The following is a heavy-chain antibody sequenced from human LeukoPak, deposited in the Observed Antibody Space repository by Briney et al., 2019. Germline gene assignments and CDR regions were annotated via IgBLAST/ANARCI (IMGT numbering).Heavy chain of an antibody. Sequence: GESLKISCKGAGYSFTSYWIGWVRQMPGKGLEWMGIIYPGDSDTRYSPSFQGQVTISADKSISTAYLQWSSLKASDTAMYYCARQFWAYSNYYYMDVWGKGTTVTVSS. CDR3: ARQFWAYSNYYYMDV. D-gene: IGHD4-11*01. V-gene: IGHV5-51*01. CDR1: GYSFTSYW. CDR2: IYPGDSDT. J-gene: IGHJ6*03.